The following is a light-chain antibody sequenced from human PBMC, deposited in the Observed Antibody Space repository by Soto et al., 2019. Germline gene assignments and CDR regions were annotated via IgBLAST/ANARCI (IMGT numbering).Light chain of an antibody. CDR3: TAYAGGNNV. CDR1: SSDVGGYNY. V-gene: IGLV2-8*01. CDR2: EVN. Sequence: QSALTQPPSASGSPGQSVTISCTGTSSDVGGYNYVSWYQQYPGKVPKLLVYEVNKRPSGVPDRYSGSKSGNTASLTVSGLQADYEADYYCTAYAGGNNVFGTGTQLIVL. J-gene: IGLJ1*01.